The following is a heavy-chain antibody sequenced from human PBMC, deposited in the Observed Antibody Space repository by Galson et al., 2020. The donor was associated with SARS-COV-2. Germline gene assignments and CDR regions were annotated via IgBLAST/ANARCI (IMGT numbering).Heavy chain of an antibody. CDR3: ATSPTIFGVVIMGY. CDR2: FDPEDGET. Sequence: ALVKVSCKVSGYTLTELSMHWVRQAPGKGLEWMGGFDPEDGETIYAQKFQGRVTMTEDTSTDTAYMELSSLRSEDTAVYYCATSPTIFGVVIMGYWGQGTLVTVSS. J-gene: IGHJ4*02. V-gene: IGHV1-24*01. CDR1: GYTLTELS. D-gene: IGHD3-3*01.